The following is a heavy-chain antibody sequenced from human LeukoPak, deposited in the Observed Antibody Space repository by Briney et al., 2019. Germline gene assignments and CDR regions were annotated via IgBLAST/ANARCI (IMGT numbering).Heavy chain of an antibody. CDR3: ASQVVTFGGVIVEDY. D-gene: IGHD3-16*02. CDR2: INHSGST. V-gene: IGHV4-34*01. CDR1: GGSFSGYY. J-gene: IGHJ4*02. Sequence: PSETLSLTCAVYGGSFSGYYWSWIRQPPGKGLEWIGEINHSGSTNYNPSLKSRVTISVDTSKNQFSLKLSSVTAADTAVYYCASQVVTFGGVIVEDYRGQGTLVTVSS.